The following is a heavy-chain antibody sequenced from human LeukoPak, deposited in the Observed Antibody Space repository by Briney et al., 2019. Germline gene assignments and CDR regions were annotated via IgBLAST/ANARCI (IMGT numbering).Heavy chain of an antibody. Sequence: PSETLSLTCTVSGGSISSSSYYWGWIRQPPGKGLEWIGSIYYSGSPYYNPSLKSRVTISVDTSKNQFSLKLSSVTAADTAVYYCARVRVVITTFDYWGQGTLVTVSS. V-gene: IGHV4-39*01. CDR3: ARVRVVITTFDY. D-gene: IGHD3-22*01. J-gene: IGHJ4*02. CDR1: GGSISSSSYY. CDR2: IYYSGSP.